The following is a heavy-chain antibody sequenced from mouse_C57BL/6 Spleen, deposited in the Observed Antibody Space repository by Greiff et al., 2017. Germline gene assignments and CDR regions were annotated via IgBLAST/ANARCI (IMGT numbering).Heavy chain of an antibody. CDR1: GYTFTSYW. Sequence: QVHVKQSGAELAKPGASVKLSCKASGYTFTSYWMHWVKQRPGQGLEWIGYINPSSGYTKYNQKFKDKATLTADKSSSTAYMQLSSLTYDDSAVYYCARYSNYERGAMDYWGQGTSVTVSS. CDR3: ARYSNYERGAMDY. J-gene: IGHJ4*01. V-gene: IGHV1-7*01. D-gene: IGHD2-5*01. CDR2: INPSSGYT.